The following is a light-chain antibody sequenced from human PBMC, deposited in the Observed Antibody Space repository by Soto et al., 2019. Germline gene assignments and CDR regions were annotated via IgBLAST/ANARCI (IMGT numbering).Light chain of an antibody. J-gene: IGKJ5*01. Sequence: EIVLNHSLATVSLSERERATXSCRASQSVSNYLAWYQQKPGQAPMLLIYDASNRATDIPARFSGSRSGTDFNLTISSLEPKDFAVYYCQQRSNGPPFTFGQGPRIEIK. V-gene: IGKV3-11*01. CDR2: DAS. CDR3: QQRSNGPPFT. CDR1: QSVSNY.